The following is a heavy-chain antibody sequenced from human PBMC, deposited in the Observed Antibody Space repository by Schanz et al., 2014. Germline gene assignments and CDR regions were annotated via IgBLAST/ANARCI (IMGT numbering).Heavy chain of an antibody. V-gene: IGHV3-23*04. CDR1: GFTFSDYA. J-gene: IGHJ4*02. Sequence: EVQLVESGGGLVQPGGSLRLSCAASGFTFSDYAMSWVRQAPGKGLEWVSSIIGSGGNTFYADSVKGRFTISRDNSKNTLYLQMNSLRAEDTAVYYCARPIYDLWSGSFDYWGQGTLVTVSS. D-gene: IGHD3-3*01. CDR3: ARPIYDLWSGSFDY. CDR2: IIGSGGNT.